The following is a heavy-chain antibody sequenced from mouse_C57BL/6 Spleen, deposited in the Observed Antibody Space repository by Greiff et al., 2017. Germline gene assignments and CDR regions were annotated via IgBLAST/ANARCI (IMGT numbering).Heavy chain of an antibody. CDR3: ASGRYAMDY. Sequence: VQLQQPGAELVMPGASVKLSCKASGYTFTSYWMHWVKQRPGQGLEWIGEIDPSDSYTNYNQKFKGKSTLTVDKSSSTAYMQLSSLTSEDSAVYYCASGRYAMDYWGQGTSVTVSS. CDR2: IDPSDSYT. D-gene: IGHD3-1*01. V-gene: IGHV1-69*01. J-gene: IGHJ4*01. CDR1: GYTFTSYW.